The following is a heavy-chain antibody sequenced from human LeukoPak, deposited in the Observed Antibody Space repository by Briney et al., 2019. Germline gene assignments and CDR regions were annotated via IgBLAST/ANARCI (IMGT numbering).Heavy chain of an antibody. CDR2: MNPNSGNT. CDR1: GYTFTSYD. Sequence: ASVKVSCKASGYTFTSYDINWMRQATGQGLEWMGWMNPNSGNTGYAQKFQGRVTMTRNTSISTAYMELSSLRSEDTAVYYCARGYCSSISCYSGGPYYMDVWGKGTTVTVSS. J-gene: IGHJ6*03. D-gene: IGHD2-2*02. CDR3: ARGYCSSISCYSGGPYYMDV. V-gene: IGHV1-8*01.